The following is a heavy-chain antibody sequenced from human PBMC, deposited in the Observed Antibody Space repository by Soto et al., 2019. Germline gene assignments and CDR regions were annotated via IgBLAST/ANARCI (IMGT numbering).Heavy chain of an antibody. D-gene: IGHD1-26*01. Sequence: SVKVSCKASGGTFSSYAISWVRQAPGQGLEWMGGIIPIFGTANYAQKFQGRVTITADESTSTAYMELSSLRSEDTAVYYCARVMGATTSSYYYYYYGMDVWGQGTTVTVSS. J-gene: IGHJ6*02. CDR3: ARVMGATTSSYYYYYYGMDV. CDR2: IIPIFGTA. CDR1: GGTFSSYA. V-gene: IGHV1-69*13.